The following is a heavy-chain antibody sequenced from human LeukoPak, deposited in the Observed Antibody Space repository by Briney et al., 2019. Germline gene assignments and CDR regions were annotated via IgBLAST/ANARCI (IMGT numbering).Heavy chain of an antibody. CDR3: ARDQTPFV. CDR2: IKHDGSEK. J-gene: IGHJ4*02. CDR1: GFTFTSDW. Sequence: AGGSLRLSCAASGFTFTSDWMSWVRQAPGKGLEWVANIKHDGSEKYYVDSVKGRFTISRDNAKNSLYLQMNSLRAEDTAVYYCARDQTPFVWGQGTLVTVSS. V-gene: IGHV3-7*01.